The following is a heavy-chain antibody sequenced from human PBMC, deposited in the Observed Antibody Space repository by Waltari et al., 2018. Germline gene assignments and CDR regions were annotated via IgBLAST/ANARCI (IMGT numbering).Heavy chain of an antibody. CDR1: GFPFSTYD. J-gene: IGHJ4*02. D-gene: IGHD3-16*01. CDR3: ARSRSSIWGLDY. Sequence: EVQLVESGGGLVQPGGSLRLSRAAPGFPFSTYDMNWVRQAPGKGLEWIAYIRSGGSSMYYADSVKGRFTISTDNAKNSVFLRMNSLRAEDTAVYYCARSRSSIWGLDYWGQGTRVTVSS. V-gene: IGHV3-48*03. CDR2: IRSGGSSM.